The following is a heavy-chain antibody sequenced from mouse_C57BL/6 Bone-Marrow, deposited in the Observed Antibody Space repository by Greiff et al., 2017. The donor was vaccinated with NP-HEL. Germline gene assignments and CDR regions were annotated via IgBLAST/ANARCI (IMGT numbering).Heavy chain of an antibody. CDR3: ARDGYYPLFAY. CDR2: ISYDGSN. J-gene: IGHJ3*01. D-gene: IGHD2-3*01. Sequence: EVKLMESGPGLVKPSQSLSLTCSVTGYSITSGYYWNWIRQFPGNKLEWMGYISYDGSNNYNPSLKNRISITRDTSKNQFFLKLNSVTTEDTATYYCARDGYYPLFAYWGQGTLVTVSA. CDR1: GYSITSGYY. V-gene: IGHV3-6*01.